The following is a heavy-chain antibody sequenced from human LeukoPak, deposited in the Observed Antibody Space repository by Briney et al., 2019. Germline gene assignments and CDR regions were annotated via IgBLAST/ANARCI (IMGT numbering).Heavy chain of an antibody. CDR1: GDSVPSFDAA. J-gene: IGHJ4*02. D-gene: IGHD2-8*01. CDR3: TRAQWRAFDS. Sequence: SQTLSLTCAISGDSVPSFDAAWNWIRQSPSRGLEWLGRTYYRSKWYSEYAMSLRGRITINPDTSKNHFSLQLNSVTPEDTAIYYCTRAQWRAFDSWGQGTQVTVSS. CDR2: TYYRSKWYS. V-gene: IGHV6-1*01.